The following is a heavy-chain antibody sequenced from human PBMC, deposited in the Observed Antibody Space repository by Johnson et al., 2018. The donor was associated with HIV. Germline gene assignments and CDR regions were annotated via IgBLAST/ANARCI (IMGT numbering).Heavy chain of an antibody. J-gene: IGHJ3*02. CDR1: GFTFSSYA. Sequence: VQLVESGGGVVQPGRSLRLSCAASGFTFSSYAMSWVRQAPGPGLEWMAIISFDGSSKYYADSVKGRFTISRDSAKNSLYLQMNSLRAEDTAVYYCARHWAAAGRDAFDIWGQGTMVSVSS. D-gene: IGHD6-13*01. V-gene: IGHV3-30-3*01. CDR2: ISFDGSSK. CDR3: ARHWAAAGRDAFDI.